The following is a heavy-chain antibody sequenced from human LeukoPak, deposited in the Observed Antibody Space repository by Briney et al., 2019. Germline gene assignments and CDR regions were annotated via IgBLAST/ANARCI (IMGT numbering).Heavy chain of an antibody. J-gene: IGHJ4*02. CDR2: TYYRSKWYT. V-gene: IGHV6-1*01. D-gene: IGHD3-10*01. CDR3: ARLGSGSNY. Sequence: QTLSLTCAISGDSVSSNSAAWIWIRQSPSRGLEWLGRTYYRSKWYTEYAVSVKSRITINPDTSKNQFSLQLSSVNPEDTAVYYCARLGSGSNYWGQGTLVTVSS. CDR1: GDSVSSNSAA.